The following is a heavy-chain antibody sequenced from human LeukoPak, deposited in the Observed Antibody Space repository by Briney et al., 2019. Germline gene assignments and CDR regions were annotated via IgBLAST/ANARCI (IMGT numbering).Heavy chain of an antibody. CDR3: ARSGGTAH. J-gene: IGHJ4*02. CDR1: GGSFSGYY. V-gene: IGHV4-34*01. D-gene: IGHD3-16*01. CDR2: INHSGST. Sequence: PSETLSLTCAVYGGSFSGYYWSWIRQPPGKGLEWIGEINHSGSTNYNLSLKSRVTISVDTSKNQFSLKLSSVTAADTAVYYCARSGGTAHWGQGTLVTVSS.